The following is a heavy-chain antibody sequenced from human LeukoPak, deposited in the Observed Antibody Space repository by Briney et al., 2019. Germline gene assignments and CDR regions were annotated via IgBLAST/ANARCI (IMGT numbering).Heavy chain of an antibody. V-gene: IGHV1-18*01. CDR3: ARGDSYCSSTSCQNWFDP. D-gene: IGHD2-2*01. CDR1: GYTFTSYG. J-gene: IGHJ5*02. CDR2: ISAYNGNT. Sequence: ASVKVSCKASGYTFTSYGISWVRQDPGQGLEWMGWISAYNGNTNHAQKLQGRVTMTTDTSTSTAYMELRSLRSDDTAVYYCARGDSYCSSTSCQNWFDPWGQGTLVTVSS.